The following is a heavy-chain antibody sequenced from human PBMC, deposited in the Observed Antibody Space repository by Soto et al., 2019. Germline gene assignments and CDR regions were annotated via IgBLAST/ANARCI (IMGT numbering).Heavy chain of an antibody. J-gene: IGHJ4*02. D-gene: IGHD2-15*01. CDR1: GGSISSSNW. V-gene: IGHV4-4*02. CDR2: VYPSGST. Sequence: KPSETLSLTCAVSGGSISSSNWWRWVRQPPGKGLEWIGEVYPSGSTNYNPSLKSRVTISLDKSKNQFSLKLSSVTAADTAVYYCARDGDYSTFDYWGQGTLVTVSS. CDR3: ARDGDYSTFDY.